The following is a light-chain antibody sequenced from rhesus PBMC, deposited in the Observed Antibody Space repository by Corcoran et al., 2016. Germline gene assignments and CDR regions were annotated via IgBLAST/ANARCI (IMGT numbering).Light chain of an antibody. J-gene: IGLJ1*01. CDR2: KVN. V-gene: IGLV2-11*01. CDR1: SSDIGRYNY. Sequence: QSAPIQSPSVSGSLGQSVTISCTGTSSDIGRYNYVSWYRQKPGTTTKLMIYKVNMRPSGVSERFSGSKSGNTASLNISGLQAEDEADYYCSLFGANDTYIFGGGTRLTVL. CDR3: SLFGANDTYI.